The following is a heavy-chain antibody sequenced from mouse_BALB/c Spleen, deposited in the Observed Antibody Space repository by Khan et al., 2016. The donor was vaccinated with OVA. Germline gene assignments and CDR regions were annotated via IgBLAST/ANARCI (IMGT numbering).Heavy chain of an antibody. CDR1: GYTFSSYY. Sequence: VQLQESGAELVKPGASVRLSCKASGYTFSSYYMYWVKQRPGQGLEWIGGINPSNGGTYFNEKFKTKATLTVDKSSSTAYMQLSSLTSEDSAVFYWTRSGYANPFAYWGQGTLVTVSA. D-gene: IGHD2-10*02. CDR2: INPSNGGT. V-gene: IGHV1S81*02. CDR3: TRSGYANPFAY. J-gene: IGHJ3*01.